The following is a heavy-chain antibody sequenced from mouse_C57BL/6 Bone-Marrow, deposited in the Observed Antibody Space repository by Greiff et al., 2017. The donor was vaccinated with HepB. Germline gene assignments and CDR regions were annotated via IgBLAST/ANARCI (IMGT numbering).Heavy chain of an antibody. CDR3: ARHPDSSGFYFDY. CDR2: ISNGGGST. Sequence: EVKLEESGGGLVQPGGSLKLSCAASGFTFSDYYMYWVRQTPEKRLEWVAYISNGGGSTYYPDTVKGRFTISRDNAKNTLYLQMSRLKSEDTAMYYCARHPDSSGFYFDYWGQGTTLTVSS. J-gene: IGHJ2*01. V-gene: IGHV5-12*01. D-gene: IGHD3-2*02. CDR1: GFTFSDYY.